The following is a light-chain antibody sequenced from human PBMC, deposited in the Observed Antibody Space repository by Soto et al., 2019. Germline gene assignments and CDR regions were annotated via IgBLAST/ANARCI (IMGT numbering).Light chain of an antibody. J-gene: IGKJ4*01. CDR3: QQYKYWPLT. V-gene: IGKV3-15*01. CDR1: QSVYGS. CDR2: GAS. Sequence: EVVMTQSPVTLSVSPGERANLSCRASQSVYGSLAWYQQKPGQAPRLLIHGASNRATDIPARFSGSGSGTEFSLTINGLQSDDFAVYYCQQYKYWPLTFGGGTKVEIK.